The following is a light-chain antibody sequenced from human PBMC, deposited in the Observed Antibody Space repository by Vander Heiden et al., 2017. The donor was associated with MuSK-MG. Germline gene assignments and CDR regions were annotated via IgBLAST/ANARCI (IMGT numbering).Light chain of an antibody. J-gene: IGLJ1*01. CDR1: NTDVGGYRY. CDR3: SSYSSSNTLA. V-gene: IGLV2-14*03. Sequence: QSALTQPASVSGSPGQSITIACSGTNTDVGGYRYVSWYQQHPGKAPQLLIYDGSGRPSGISNRFSASKAGYTASLTISDHQPEDEADYYCSSYSSSNTLAFGTGTKVTVL. CDR2: DGS.